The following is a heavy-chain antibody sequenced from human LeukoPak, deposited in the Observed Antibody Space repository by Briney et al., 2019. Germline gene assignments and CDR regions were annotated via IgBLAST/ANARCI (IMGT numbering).Heavy chain of an antibody. V-gene: IGHV3-15*01. CDR3: TTGDGTIDF. Sequence: GGSVRLSCEVSGFTFTNAWLSWVRQSPGKGLEWVGRIRSKADGGTTDYAAPVKGRFTISRDDSKNTVFLQMESLKMEDTAVYSCTTGDGTIDFWGQGTLVTVSS. J-gene: IGHJ4*02. CDR2: IRSKADGGTT. CDR1: GFTFTNAW.